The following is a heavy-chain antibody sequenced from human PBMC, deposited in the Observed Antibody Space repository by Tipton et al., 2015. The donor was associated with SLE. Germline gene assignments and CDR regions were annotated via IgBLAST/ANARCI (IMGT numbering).Heavy chain of an antibody. V-gene: IGHV4-34*01. CDR2: INHSGST. Sequence: TLSLTCAVYGGSFSGYYWSWIRQPPGKGLEWIGEINHSGSTNYNPSLKSRVTISVDTSKNQFSLKLSSVTAADTAVYYCARGVNIGRFLEWLPPGPWGQGTLVTVSS. J-gene: IGHJ5*02. CDR1: GGSFSGYY. D-gene: IGHD3-3*01. CDR3: ARGVNIGRFLEWLPPGP.